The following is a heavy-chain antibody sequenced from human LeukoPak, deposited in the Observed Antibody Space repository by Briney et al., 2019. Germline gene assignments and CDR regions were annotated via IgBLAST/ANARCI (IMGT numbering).Heavy chain of an antibody. CDR2: ISWDGGST. CDR3: AKDRSPSGYSSGWYFGFDY. J-gene: IGHJ4*02. CDR1: GFTFDDYT. Sequence: GGSLRLSCAASGFTFDDYTMHWVRQAPGKGLEWVSLISWDGGSTYYADSVKGRFTISRDNSKNSLYLQMNSLRTEDTALYYCAKDRSPSGYSSGWYFGFDYWGQGTLVTVSS. D-gene: IGHD6-19*01. V-gene: IGHV3-43*01.